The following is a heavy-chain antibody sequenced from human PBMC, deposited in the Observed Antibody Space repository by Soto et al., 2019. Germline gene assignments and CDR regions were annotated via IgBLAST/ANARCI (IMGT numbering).Heavy chain of an antibody. CDR1: GYTFTSHA. V-gene: IGHV1-3*01. CDR2: IHAGNGKT. CDR3: ARGGGVAAPSFDW. Sequence: ASVKVSCKASGYTFTSHAIHWVRQAPGERLECMGWIHAGNGKTKYSQSFQGRVTFTSDTSASTVYMELSSLKSEDTAVYYCARGGGVAAPSFDWWGKGTL. J-gene: IGHJ4*02. D-gene: IGHD2-8*02.